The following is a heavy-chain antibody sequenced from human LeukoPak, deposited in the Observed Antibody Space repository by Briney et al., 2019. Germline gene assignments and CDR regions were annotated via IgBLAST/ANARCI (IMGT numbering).Heavy chain of an antibody. D-gene: IGHD6-13*01. CDR2: INPSGGST. CDR3: ANTPDSSSPWGWFDP. J-gene: IGHJ5*02. V-gene: IGHV1-46*01. Sequence: ASVKVSCKASGYTFTSYDINWVRQATGQGLEWMGIINPSGGSTSYAQKFQGRVTMTRDMSTSTVYMELSSLRSEDTAMYYCANTPDSSSPWGWFDPWGQGTLVTVSS. CDR1: GYTFTSYD.